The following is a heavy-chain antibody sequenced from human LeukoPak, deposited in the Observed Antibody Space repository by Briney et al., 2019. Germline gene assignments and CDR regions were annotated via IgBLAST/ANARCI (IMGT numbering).Heavy chain of an antibody. Sequence: GGSLRLSCAASGFTFSSYWMSWVRQAPGKGLEWVANIKQDGSEKYYVDSVKGRFTISRGNAKNSLYLQMNSLRAEDTAVYYCAREGRYYGSGDYFDYWGQGTLVTVSS. CDR2: IKQDGSEK. CDR1: GFTFSSYW. CDR3: AREGRYYGSGDYFDY. V-gene: IGHV3-7*03. J-gene: IGHJ4*02. D-gene: IGHD3-10*01.